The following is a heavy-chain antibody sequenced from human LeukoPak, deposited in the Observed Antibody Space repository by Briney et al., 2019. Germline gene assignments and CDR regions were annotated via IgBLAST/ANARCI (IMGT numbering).Heavy chain of an antibody. D-gene: IGHD2/OR15-2a*01. Sequence: GSSVTVSFKSSVGTFNRHTFSWVRPAPGQGLEWMGGIFPIYRTSNYAQNFQGRLTITTDESTSTAYMELTSLRSEDTAVYFCAAGIELLEYLMGYWGQGTLVAVSA. CDR2: IFPIYRTS. V-gene: IGHV1-69*05. CDR3: AAGIELLEYLMGY. CDR1: VGTFNRHT. J-gene: IGHJ4*02.